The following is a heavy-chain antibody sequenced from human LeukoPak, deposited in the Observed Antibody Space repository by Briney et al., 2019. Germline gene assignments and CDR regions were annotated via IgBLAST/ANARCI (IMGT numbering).Heavy chain of an antibody. CDR2: IYYSGST. J-gene: IGHJ5*02. Sequence: PSETLSLTCTVSGGSISSYYWSWIRQPPGKGLEWIGYIYYSGSTNYNPSLKSRVTISVDTSKNQFSLKLSSVTAADTAVYYCARKRYSNYDWFDPWGQGTLVTVSS. CDR3: ARKRYSNYDWFDP. V-gene: IGHV4-59*01. D-gene: IGHD4-11*01. CDR1: GGSISSYY.